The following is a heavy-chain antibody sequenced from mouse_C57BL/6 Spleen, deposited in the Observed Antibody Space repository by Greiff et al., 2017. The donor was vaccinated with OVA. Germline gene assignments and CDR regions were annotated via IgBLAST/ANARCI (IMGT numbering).Heavy chain of an antibody. CDR3: ARRGAQAKDYAMDY. J-gene: IGHJ4*01. D-gene: IGHD3-2*02. CDR2: IYPGSGNP. CDR1: GYTFTDYY. V-gene: IGHV1-76*01. Sequence: QVQLQQSGAELVRPGASVKLSCKASGYTFTDYYINWVKQRPGQGLEWIARIYPGSGNPYTNEKFKGKATLTAEKSSSTAYMKLSSLTSEDSAVYFCARRGAQAKDYAMDYWGQGTSVTVSS.